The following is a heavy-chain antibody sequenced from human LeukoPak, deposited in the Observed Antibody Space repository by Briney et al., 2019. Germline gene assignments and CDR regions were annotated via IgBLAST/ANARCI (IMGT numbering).Heavy chain of an antibody. D-gene: IGHD1-26*01. CDR2: ISSSGSTI. Sequence: GGSLRPSCTASGFTFSSYEMNWARQAPGKGLEWVSYISSSGSTIYYADSVKGRFTISRDNAKKSLYLQMNSLRAEDMAVYYCARQPRGIVGAQIDYWGQGTLVTVSS. J-gene: IGHJ4*02. V-gene: IGHV3-48*03. CDR1: GFTFSSYE. CDR3: ARQPRGIVGAQIDY.